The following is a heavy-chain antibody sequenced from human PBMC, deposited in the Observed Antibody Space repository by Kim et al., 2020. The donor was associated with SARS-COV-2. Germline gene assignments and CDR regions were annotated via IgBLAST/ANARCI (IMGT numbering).Heavy chain of an antibody. J-gene: IGHJ6*02. V-gene: IGHV3-21*01. D-gene: IGHD3-22*01. Sequence: GGSLRLSCAASGFTFSSYSMNWVRQAPGKGLEWVSSISSSSSYIYYADSVKGRFTISRDNAKNSLYLQMNSLRAEDTAVYYCAREVRSYYYDSSEGYGMDVWGQGTTVTVSS. CDR3: AREVRSYYYDSSEGYGMDV. CDR2: ISSSSSYI. CDR1: GFTFSSYS.